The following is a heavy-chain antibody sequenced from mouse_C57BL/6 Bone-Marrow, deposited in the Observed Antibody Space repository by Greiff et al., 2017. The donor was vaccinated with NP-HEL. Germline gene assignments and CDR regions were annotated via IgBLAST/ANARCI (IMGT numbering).Heavy chain of an antibody. D-gene: IGHD1-1*01. Sequence: QVQLQQPGAELVKPGASVKMSCKASVYTFTSYWITWVKPRPGHGLEWIGDIYPGSGSTNYNEKFKSKATLTVDTSSSTAYMQLSSLTSEDSAVYYCARGEAYAGYAMDYWGQGTSVTVSS. V-gene: IGHV1-55*01. J-gene: IGHJ4*01. CDR3: ARGEAYAGYAMDY. CDR2: IYPGSGST. CDR1: VYTFTSYW.